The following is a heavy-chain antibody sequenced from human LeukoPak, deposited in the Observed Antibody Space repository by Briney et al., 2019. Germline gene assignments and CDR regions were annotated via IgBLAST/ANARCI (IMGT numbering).Heavy chain of an antibody. J-gene: IGHJ4*02. D-gene: IGHD2-15*01. CDR3: AKAPLGHCSGVTCYHFDY. V-gene: IGHV3-23*01. CDR1: GFTFISYA. CDR2: VTGNGVNT. Sequence: GGPLRLSCAASGFTFISYAMNWVRQTPGKGLEWVSSVTGNGVNTYHADSVKGRFTISRDNSKDTLFLQMNSLRAEDTAIYYCAKAPLGHCSGVTCYHFDYWGQGTLVTVSS.